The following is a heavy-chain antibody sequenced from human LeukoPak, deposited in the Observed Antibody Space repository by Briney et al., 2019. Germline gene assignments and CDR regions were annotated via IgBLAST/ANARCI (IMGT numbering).Heavy chain of an antibody. Sequence: ASVKISCKASGYTFTGYYLHWVRQAPGQGLEWMGIINPSGGSTSYAQKFQGRVTMTRDTSTSAVYMELSSLRSEDTAVYYCARGPHGLVVISTLTYFDYWGQGTLVTVSS. CDR1: GYTFTGYY. CDR3: ARGPHGLVVISTLTYFDY. D-gene: IGHD3-22*01. J-gene: IGHJ4*02. V-gene: IGHV1-46*01. CDR2: INPSGGST.